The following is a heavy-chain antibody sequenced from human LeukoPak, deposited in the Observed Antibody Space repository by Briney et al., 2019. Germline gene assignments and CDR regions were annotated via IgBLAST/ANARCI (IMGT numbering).Heavy chain of an antibody. V-gene: IGHV1-69*05. D-gene: IGHD3-9*01. J-gene: IGHJ6*03. CDR2: IIPIFGTE. CDR1: GGTFSSYA. CDR3: ARGLASHDGLPSRDFNYFMDV. Sequence: ASVKVSCKASGGTFSSYAISWVRQAPGQGLEWMGGIIPIFGTENYAQKFQGRVTISTYESTSAAYMELSSLRSEDTAVYYCARGLASHDGLPSRDFNYFMDVWGKGTTVTVSS.